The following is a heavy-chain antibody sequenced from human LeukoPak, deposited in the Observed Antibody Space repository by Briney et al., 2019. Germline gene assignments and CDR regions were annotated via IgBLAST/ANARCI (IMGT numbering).Heavy chain of an antibody. CDR3: ARVKGWQQLVRGRFDP. J-gene: IGHJ5*02. V-gene: IGHV1-18*01. CDR2: ISAYNGNT. D-gene: IGHD6-13*01. Sequence: GASVKVSCKASGYTFTSYGISWVRQAPGQGLEWMGWISAYNGNTNYAQKLQGRVTMTTGTSTSTAYMELRSLRSDDTAVYYCARVKGWQQLVRGRFDPWGQGTLVTVSS. CDR1: GYTFTSYG.